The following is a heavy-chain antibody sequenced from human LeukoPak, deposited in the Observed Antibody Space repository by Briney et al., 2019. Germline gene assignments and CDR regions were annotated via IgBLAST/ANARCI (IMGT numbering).Heavy chain of an antibody. J-gene: IGHJ4*02. CDR1: GFTFSSYA. V-gene: IGHV3-30*04. Sequence: GRSLRLSCAASGFTFSSYAMHWVRQAPGKWLEWVAVISYDGSNKYYADSVKGRFTISRDNSKNTLYLQMNSLRAEDTAVYYCARGPYSSGWYYFDYWGQGTLVTVPS. CDR2: ISYDGSNK. D-gene: IGHD6-19*01. CDR3: ARGPYSSGWYYFDY.